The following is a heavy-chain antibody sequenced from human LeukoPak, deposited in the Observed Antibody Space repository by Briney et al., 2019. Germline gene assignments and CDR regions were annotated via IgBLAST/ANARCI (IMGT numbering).Heavy chain of an antibody. J-gene: IGHJ4*02. CDR2: INHSGST. CDR3: ARVHPDTAIPLDY. D-gene: IGHD5-18*01. V-gene: IGHV4-34*01. Sequence: SETLSLTCAVYGGSFSGYYWSWTRQPPGKGLEWIGEINHSGSTNYNPSLKSRVTVSVDTSKNQFSLKLSSVTAADTAVYYCARVHPDTAIPLDYWGQGNLVTVSS. CDR1: GGSFSGYY.